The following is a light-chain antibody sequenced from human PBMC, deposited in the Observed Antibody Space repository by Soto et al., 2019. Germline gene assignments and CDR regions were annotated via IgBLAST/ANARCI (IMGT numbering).Light chain of an antibody. CDR2: DVS. J-gene: IGLJ1*01. Sequence: LTQPASVSGSPGQSITISCAGTSSDVGGYNYVSWYQQHPGKAPKLMIYDVSNRPSGVSNRFSGSKSGNTASLTISGLQAEDEADYYCSSYTSSSSYVFGTGTKAPS. V-gene: IGLV2-14*01. CDR1: SSDVGGYNY. CDR3: SSYTSSSSYV.